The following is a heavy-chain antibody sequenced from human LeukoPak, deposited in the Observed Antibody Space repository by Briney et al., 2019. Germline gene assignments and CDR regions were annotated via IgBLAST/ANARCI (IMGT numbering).Heavy chain of an antibody. CDR1: GGSFTGYY. D-gene: IGHD1-1*01. CDR2: INQSGST. CDR3: GRRLFIDGWYKT. Sequence: PSETLSLTCAVYGGSFTGYYWRWIRQPPGKGLEWIGEINQSGSTNYNPSLNSRVIISRDTSKNEVSLKLTSVTAADTAVYFCGRRLFIDGWYKTWGQGTLVSVST. V-gene: IGHV4-34*01. J-gene: IGHJ5*02.